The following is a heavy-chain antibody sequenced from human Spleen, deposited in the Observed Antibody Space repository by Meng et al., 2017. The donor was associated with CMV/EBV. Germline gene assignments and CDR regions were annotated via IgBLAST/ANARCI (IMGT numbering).Heavy chain of an antibody. V-gene: IGHV3-7*01. CDR1: GFTFSTYW. D-gene: IGHD6-6*01. CDR3: ARELVEQLASYYYGMDV. CDR2: INQDGSEK. Sequence: GESLKISCAASGFTFSTYWMSWVRQAPGKGLEWVANINQDGSEKYYVDSVKGRFTISRDNSKNTLYLQMNSLRAEDTAVYYCARELVEQLASYYYGMDVWGQGTTVTVSS. J-gene: IGHJ6*02.